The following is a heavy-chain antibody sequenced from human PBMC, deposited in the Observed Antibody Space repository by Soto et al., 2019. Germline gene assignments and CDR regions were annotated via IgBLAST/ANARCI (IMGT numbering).Heavy chain of an antibody. J-gene: IGHJ6*04. CDR2: ISGTGGGT. V-gene: IGHV3-23*01. Sequence: EVHLLESGGGLVQPGGSLRLSCAASGFTFSNYAMTWVRQAPGKGLEWVSVISGTGGGTNNADSAKGRFTTSRDNSKNTLYLQMNSLRAEDTAVYYCAKRAFYGSGIPNYYGMDVWGKGTAVTVSS. CDR3: AKRAFYGSGIPNYYGMDV. D-gene: IGHD3-10*01. CDR1: GFTFSNYA.